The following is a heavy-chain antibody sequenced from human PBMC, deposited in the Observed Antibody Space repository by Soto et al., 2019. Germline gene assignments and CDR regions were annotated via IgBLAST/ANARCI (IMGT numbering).Heavy chain of an antibody. CDR2: IYYSGST. V-gene: IGHV4-61*01. CDR1: GGSISSPTYY. J-gene: IGHJ6*02. CDR3: ARDRRIQLWPRYYYGMDV. Sequence: PSETLSLTCTVSGGSISSPTYYWGWIRQPPGKGLEWIGYIYYSGSTNYNPSLKSRVTISVDTSKNQFSLKLSSVTAADTAVYYCARDRRIQLWPRYYYGMDVWGQGTTVTVSS. D-gene: IGHD5-18*01.